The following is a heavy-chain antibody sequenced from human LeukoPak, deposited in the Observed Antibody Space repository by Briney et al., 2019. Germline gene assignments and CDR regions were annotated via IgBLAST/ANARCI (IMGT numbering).Heavy chain of an antibody. V-gene: IGHV4-4*02. CDR2: IYYSGNT. CDR1: GGSIGSSNW. CDR3: ARSAGLEWLPTHFFDY. J-gene: IGHJ4*02. D-gene: IGHD3-3*01. Sequence: SETLSLTCAVSGGSIGSSNWWSWVRQPPGKGLEWIGEIYYSGNTNYNPSLKSRVTISIDKSKNQFSLKLSSVTAADTAVYYCARSAGLEWLPTHFFDYWGQGTLVTVSS.